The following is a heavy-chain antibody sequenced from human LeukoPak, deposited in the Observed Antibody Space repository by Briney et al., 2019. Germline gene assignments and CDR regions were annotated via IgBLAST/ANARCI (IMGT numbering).Heavy chain of an antibody. Sequence: SETLSLTCTVSGGSISSYYWSWIRQPPGKGLEWIGYIYYSGSTNCNPSLKSRVTISVDTSKNQFSLKLSSVTAADTAVYYCARAFDYYDSSGYYGYWFDPWGQGTLVTVSS. V-gene: IGHV4-59*01. J-gene: IGHJ5*02. CDR2: IYYSGST. CDR1: GGSISSYY. D-gene: IGHD3-22*01. CDR3: ARAFDYYDSSGYYGYWFDP.